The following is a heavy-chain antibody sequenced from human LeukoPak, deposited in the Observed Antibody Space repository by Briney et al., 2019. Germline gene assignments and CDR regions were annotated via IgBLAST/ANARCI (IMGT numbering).Heavy chain of an antibody. V-gene: IGHV3-48*01. D-gene: IGHD6-13*01. Sequence: GGSLRLSCAASGFTFSSYNINWVRQAPGKGLEGISYISSSSSTIYYADSVKGRFTISRDNAKNSLYLQMNSLRAEDTAVYYCASYGYSSSSSSKPVDYWGQGTLVTVSS. CDR1: GFTFSSYN. CDR2: ISSSSSTI. J-gene: IGHJ4*02. CDR3: ASYGYSSSSSSKPVDY.